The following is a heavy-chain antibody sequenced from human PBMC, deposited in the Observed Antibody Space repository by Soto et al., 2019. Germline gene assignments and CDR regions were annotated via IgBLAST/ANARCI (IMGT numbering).Heavy chain of an antibody. Sequence: QLVESGGGLVQPGGSLRLSCAASGSTLNNYWMHWVRQAPGMGLVWVSRINGDATSTSYADSVKGRFTISRDNARNTLYLQMNSLRAEDTALYYCARGDIAAETFFYYYGMDLWGQGTTVTVS. D-gene: IGHD6-13*01. J-gene: IGHJ6*02. CDR3: ARGDIAAETFFYYYGMDL. CDR2: INGDATST. V-gene: IGHV3-74*01. CDR1: GSTLNNYW.